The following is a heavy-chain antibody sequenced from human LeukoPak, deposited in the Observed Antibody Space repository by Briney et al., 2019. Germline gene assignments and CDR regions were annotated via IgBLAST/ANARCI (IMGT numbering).Heavy chain of an antibody. CDR3: AIDPNWGTHS. CDR1: GFTFSTYT. CDR2: IGSSGGGI. D-gene: IGHD7-27*01. V-gene: IGHV3-23*01. Sequence: GGSLRLSCAASGFTFSTYTMYWVRHPPGKRLEWVSIIGSSGGGIHYADSVKGRFTISRDNSKNALYLQMNSLRVEDTAVYYCAIDPNWGTHSWGQGVLVTISS. J-gene: IGHJ4*02.